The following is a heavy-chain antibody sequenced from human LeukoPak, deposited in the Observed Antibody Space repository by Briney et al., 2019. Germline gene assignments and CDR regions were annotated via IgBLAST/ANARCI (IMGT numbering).Heavy chain of an antibody. CDR3: ARLWFGEYDAFDI. J-gene: IGHJ3*02. CDR1: GYSFTSYW. V-gene: IGHV5-51*01. Sequence: GESLKISCKGSGYSFTSYWIGWVRQMPGKGLEWMGIIYPVDSDARYSPSFQGQVTISADKSISTAYLQWSSLKASDTAMYYCARLWFGEYDAFDIWGQGTMVTVSS. CDR2: IYPVDSDA. D-gene: IGHD3-10*01.